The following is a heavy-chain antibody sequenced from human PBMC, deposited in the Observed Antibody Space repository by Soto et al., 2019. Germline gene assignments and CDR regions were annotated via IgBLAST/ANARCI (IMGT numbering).Heavy chain of an antibody. CDR2: IYYSGST. D-gene: IGHD3-10*01. CDR3: ASSASYYGSGSTYWYFDL. V-gene: IGHV4-59*08. CDR1: GGCISSYY. Sequence: QVQLQESGPGLVKPSETLSLTCTVSGGCISSYYWSWNRQPPGKGLEWIGYIYYSGSTNYNPSLKSRVTISVHTSKNQFALKLSSVTAADTAVYYCASSASYYGSGSTYWYFDLWGRGTLVTVSS. J-gene: IGHJ2*01.